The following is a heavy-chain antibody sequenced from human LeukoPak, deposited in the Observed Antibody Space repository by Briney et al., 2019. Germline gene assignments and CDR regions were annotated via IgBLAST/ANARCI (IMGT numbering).Heavy chain of an antibody. CDR2: ISSSGSTI. Sequence: GGSLRLSCAASGFTFSSYEMNWVRQAPGKGLEWVSYISSSGSTIYYADSVKGRFTISRDNSKNTLYLQMNSLRAEDTAVYYCAKGDNYYDSSGYRDWGQGTLVTVSS. CDR3: AKGDNYYDSSGYRD. D-gene: IGHD3-22*01. V-gene: IGHV3-48*03. CDR1: GFTFSSYE. J-gene: IGHJ4*02.